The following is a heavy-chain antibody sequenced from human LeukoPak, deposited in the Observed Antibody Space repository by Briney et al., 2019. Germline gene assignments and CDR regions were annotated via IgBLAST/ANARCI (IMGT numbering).Heavy chain of an antibody. CDR3: ARGVVRGVIITGY. V-gene: IGHV4-59*08. CDR1: GGSISSYY. Sequence: SKTLSLTCTVSGGSISSYYWSWIRQPPGKGLEWIGYIYYSGSTNYNPSLKSRVTISVDTSKNQFSLKLSSVTAADTAVYYCARGVVRGVIITGYWGQGTLVTVSS. D-gene: IGHD3-10*01. CDR2: IYYSGST. J-gene: IGHJ4*02.